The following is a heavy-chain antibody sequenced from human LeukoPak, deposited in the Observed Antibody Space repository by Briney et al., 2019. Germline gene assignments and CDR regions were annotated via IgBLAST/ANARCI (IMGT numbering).Heavy chain of an antibody. V-gene: IGHV3-43*02. CDR2: TSGDGGAT. J-gene: IGHJ4*02. Sequence: GGSLRLSCAASGFTFDDYAIHWVRQAPGKGLEWLSVTSGDGGATDYADSVKGRFTISRDNSKSSLYLQMNSLRAEDTAVYYCARGTVGNFDYWGQGTLVTVSS. D-gene: IGHD4-23*01. CDR3: ARGTVGNFDY. CDR1: GFTFDDYA.